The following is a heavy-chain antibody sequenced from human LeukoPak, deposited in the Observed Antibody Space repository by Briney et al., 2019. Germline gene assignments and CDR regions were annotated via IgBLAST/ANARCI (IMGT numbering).Heavy chain of an antibody. CDR2: ISSSSGTI. D-gene: IGHD3-10*01. CDR3: ARGGYHGSGSYQFDY. Sequence: GGSLRLSCAASGFTLSSYSMNWVRQAPGKGLEWVSYISSSSGTIYYADSVKGRFTISRDNAKNSLYLQMNSLRDEDTAVYYCARGGYHGSGSYQFDYWGQGTLVTVSS. V-gene: IGHV3-48*02. J-gene: IGHJ4*02. CDR1: GFTLSSYS.